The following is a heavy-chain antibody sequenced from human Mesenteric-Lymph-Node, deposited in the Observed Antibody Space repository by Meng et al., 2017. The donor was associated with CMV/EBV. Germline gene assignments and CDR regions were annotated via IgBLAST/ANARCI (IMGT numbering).Heavy chain of an antibody. J-gene: IGHJ5*02. Sequence: GESLKISCAASGFTFSSYAMSWVRQAPGKGLEWVSAISGSGGSTYYADSVKGRFTISRDNSKNTLYLQVNSLRAEDTAVYYCARDSQGLGPWGQGTLVTVSS. CDR3: ARDSQGLGP. V-gene: IGHV3-23*01. CDR2: ISGSGGST. D-gene: IGHD6-19*01. CDR1: GFTFSSYA.